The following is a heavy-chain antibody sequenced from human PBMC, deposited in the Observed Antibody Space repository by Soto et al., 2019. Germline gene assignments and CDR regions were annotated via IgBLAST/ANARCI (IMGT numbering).Heavy chain of an antibody. Sequence: QITLKESGPTLVKPTQTLTLTCTFSGFSLSADGVGVGWIRQPPGKALEWLALIYWDDDKRYRPSLKSRLTITKDTPKTQVVLTLTNMSPVDTATYYCAHAYGGTSWPNDAFDVWGQGTVVTVSS. V-gene: IGHV2-5*02. CDR1: GFSLSADGVG. CDR2: IYWDDDK. J-gene: IGHJ3*01. CDR3: AHAYGGTSWPNDAFDV. D-gene: IGHD2-2*01.